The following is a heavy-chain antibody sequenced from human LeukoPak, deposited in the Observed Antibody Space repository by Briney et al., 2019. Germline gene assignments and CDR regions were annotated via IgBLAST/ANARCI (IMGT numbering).Heavy chain of an antibody. D-gene: IGHD2-15*01. Sequence: GGSLRLSCAASGFSFSSYWMAWLGQAPGKGLEWMASIKHDGTEKFYVDSVKGRFTISKDNSKNSLYLQMNSLRAEDTAVYYCAREDRSCYYYWGQGTLVTVSS. J-gene: IGHJ4*02. CDR3: AREDRSCYYY. V-gene: IGHV3-7*03. CDR1: GFSFSSYW. CDR2: IKHDGTEK.